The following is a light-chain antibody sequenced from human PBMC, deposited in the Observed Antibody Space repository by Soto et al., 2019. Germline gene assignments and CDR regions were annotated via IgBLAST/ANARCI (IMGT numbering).Light chain of an antibody. CDR1: HDIRDY. CDR3: HQYDSPPQT. CDR2: AAS. Sequence: IQMTQSPSSLSASVGDRVTLTFQASHDIRDYLNWYQQKPGKPPKLLIYAASNLQTGVPSRFSGSGSGTDFTLTISSLQPEDFATYFCHQYDSPPQTVGPGTKLDIK. V-gene: IGKV1-33*01. J-gene: IGKJ3*01.